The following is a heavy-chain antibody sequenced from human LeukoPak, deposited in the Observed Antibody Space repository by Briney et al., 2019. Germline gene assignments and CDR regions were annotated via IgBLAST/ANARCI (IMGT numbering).Heavy chain of an antibody. Sequence: SETLSLTCNVSGGSISSYYWSWIRQPPGKGLEWIGDIYNSGSTNYDPSLKSRVTISVDTSKTQFSLKVTSVTAADTAVYYCARAPQLYYFDYWGQGILVTVSS. CDR3: ARAPQLYYFDY. CDR2: IYNSGST. CDR1: GGSISSYY. D-gene: IGHD2-15*01. V-gene: IGHV4-59*01. J-gene: IGHJ4*02.